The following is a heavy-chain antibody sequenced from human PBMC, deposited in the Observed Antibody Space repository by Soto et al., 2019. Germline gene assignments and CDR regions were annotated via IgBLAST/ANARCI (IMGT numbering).Heavy chain of an antibody. CDR3: ATVSSIAARWYYFDY. Sequence: VAVKVSCKACGCTFTRYGISWVRQAPGQGLEWMGWISAYNGNTNYAQKLQGRVTMTTDTSTSTAYMELRSLRSDDTAVYYCATVSSIAARWYYFDYWGQGTLVTVSS. CDR2: ISAYNGNT. V-gene: IGHV1-18*01. CDR1: GCTFTRYG. J-gene: IGHJ4*02. D-gene: IGHD6-6*01.